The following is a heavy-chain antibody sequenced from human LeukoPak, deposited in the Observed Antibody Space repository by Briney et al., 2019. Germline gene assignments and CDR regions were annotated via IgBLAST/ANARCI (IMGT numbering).Heavy chain of an antibody. CDR3: ARDLRGSLLYYFDY. J-gene: IGHJ4*02. V-gene: IGHV4-39*07. CDR2: IYYSGST. CDR1: GGSISSGSYY. Sequence: SQTLSLTCTVSGGSISSGSYYWGWIRQPPGKGLEWIGSIYYSGSTYYNPSLKSRVTISVDTSKNQFFLKLSSVTAADTALYYCARDLRGSLLYYFDYWGQGTLVTVSS.